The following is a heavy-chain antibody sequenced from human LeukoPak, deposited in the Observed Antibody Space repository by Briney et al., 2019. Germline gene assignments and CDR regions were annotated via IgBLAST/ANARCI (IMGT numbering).Heavy chain of an antibody. J-gene: IGHJ3*02. D-gene: IGHD3-22*01. CDR1: GFTFDDYA. V-gene: IGHV3-9*01. Sequence: GRSLRLSCAASGFTFDDYAMHWVRQAPGKGLEWVSGISWNSGSIGYADSVKGRFTISRDNAKNSLYLQMNSLRAEDTAVYYCARDQGYYYDSSGFHIWGQGTMVTVSS. CDR2: ISWNSGSI. CDR3: ARDQGYYYDSSGFHI.